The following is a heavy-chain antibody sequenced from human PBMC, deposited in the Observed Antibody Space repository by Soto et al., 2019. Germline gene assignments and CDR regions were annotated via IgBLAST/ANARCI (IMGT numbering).Heavy chain of an antibody. Sequence: SETLSLTCAVSGGSVSRGSYYLSWIRQPPGKGLEWIGYMYYIGSTNYNPSLKSRVTISLDTSKNQFSLKLTSVTAADTAVYYCARVFEEAMVDFWGQGILVTVSS. CDR3: ARVFEEAMVDF. V-gene: IGHV4-61*01. J-gene: IGHJ4*02. D-gene: IGHD2-21*01. CDR1: GGSVSRGSYY. CDR2: MYYIGST.